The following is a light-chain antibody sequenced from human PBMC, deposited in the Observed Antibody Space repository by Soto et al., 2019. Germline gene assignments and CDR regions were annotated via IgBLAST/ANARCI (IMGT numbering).Light chain of an antibody. CDR3: CPYAANYNHV. V-gene: IGLV2-11*01. CDR2: DVS. CDR1: SSDVGGYNY. J-gene: IGLJ1*01. Sequence: SALTQPASVSGSPGQSITISCTGTSSDVGGYNYVSWYQHLPGKAPKLMIYDVSKRPSGVPDRFSGSKSGNTASLTISRLQAEDPAHHYSCPYAANYNHVFAPGTKVGVL.